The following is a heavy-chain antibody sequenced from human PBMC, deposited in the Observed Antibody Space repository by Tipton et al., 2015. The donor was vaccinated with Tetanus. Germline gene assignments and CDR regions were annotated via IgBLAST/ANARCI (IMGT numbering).Heavy chain of an antibody. CDR3: AQREESLSQKLC. Sequence: SLRLSCAASGFTFNNYAMSWVRQAPGKGLEWVASITGSGGTTFYPESLRGRFTISRDNSNNTVFLHLSSLRVEDTVVYYCAQREESLSQKLCWGQGTLVTVSS. V-gene: IGHV3-23*01. D-gene: IGHD1-1*01. CDR1: GFTFNNYA. J-gene: IGHJ4*02. CDR2: ITGSGGTT.